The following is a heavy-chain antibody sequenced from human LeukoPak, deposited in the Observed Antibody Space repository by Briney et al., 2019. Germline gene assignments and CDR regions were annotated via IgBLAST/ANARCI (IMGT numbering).Heavy chain of an antibody. V-gene: IGHV4-34*01. D-gene: IGHD2-15*01. CDR2: INHRGST. Sequence: SETLSLTCAVYGGSFSGFYWSWIRQPPGKGLEWIGEINHRGSTSYNPSLKSRVTTSVDTSKNQLSLKLSSVTAADTAVYYCARKDPASLFDYWGQGTLVTVSS. J-gene: IGHJ4*02. CDR1: GGSFSGFY. CDR3: ARKDPASLFDY.